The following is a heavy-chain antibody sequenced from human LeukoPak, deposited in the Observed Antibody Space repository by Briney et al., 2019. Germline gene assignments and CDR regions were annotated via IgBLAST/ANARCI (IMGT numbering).Heavy chain of an antibody. CDR2: ISSSETT. CDR1: GGSVTSYY. D-gene: IGHD5-18*01. J-gene: IGHJ4*02. CDR3: ARARYSYGYFDY. V-gene: IGHV4-59*02. Sequence: SETLSLTCSVSGGSVTSYYWNWVRQTPGKGLEWIGYISSSETTDYGPSFKSRVTMSLDTSKNQFSLKLSSVTAADTGVYYCARARYSYGYFDYWGQGTLVTVSS.